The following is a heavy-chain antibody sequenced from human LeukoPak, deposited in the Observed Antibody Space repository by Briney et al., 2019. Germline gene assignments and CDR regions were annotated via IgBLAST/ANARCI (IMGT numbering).Heavy chain of an antibody. CDR1: GFTFSSYW. CDR3: ARVALVRKHGYIYGRKYYYYYYMDV. J-gene: IGHJ6*03. V-gene: IGHV3-7*01. CDR2: IKQDGSEK. Sequence: GGSLRLSCAASGFTFSSYWMSWVRQAPGKGLEWVANIKQDGSEKYYVDSVKGRFTISRDNAKNSLYLQMNSLRAEDTAVYYCARVALVRKHGYIYGRKYYYYYYMDVWGKGTTVTVSS. D-gene: IGHD5-18*01.